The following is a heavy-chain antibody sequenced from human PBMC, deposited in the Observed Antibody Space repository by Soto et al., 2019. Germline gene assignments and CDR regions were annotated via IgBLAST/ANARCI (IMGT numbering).Heavy chain of an antibody. CDR2: FDPEDGET. D-gene: IGHD3-3*01. J-gene: IGHJ4*02. Sequence: QVQLVQSGAEVKKPGASVKVSCKVSGYTLTELSMHWVRQAPGKGLEWLGGFDPEDGETNYAQKFPGRVTMTENTSTDTAYMELSSLRSEDTAVYYCATVKAQLGYDFWSGYYYYFDYWGQGTLVTVSS. CDR1: GYTLTELS. CDR3: ATVKAQLGYDFWSGYYYYFDY. V-gene: IGHV1-24*01.